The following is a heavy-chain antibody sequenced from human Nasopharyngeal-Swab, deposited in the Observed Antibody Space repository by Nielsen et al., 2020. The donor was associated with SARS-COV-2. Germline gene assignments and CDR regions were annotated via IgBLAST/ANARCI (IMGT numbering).Heavy chain of an antibody. CDR1: GGSISSYY. J-gene: IGHJ6*02. D-gene: IGHD2-2*01. V-gene: IGHV4-4*07. Sequence: GSLRLSCTVSGGSISSYYWSWIRQPAGKGLEWIGRIYTSGSTNYNPSLKSRVTMLVDTSKNQFSLKLSSVTAADTAVYYCAREGGYCSSTSCGEGYYYYYGMDVWGQGTTVTVSS. CDR3: AREGGYCSSTSCGEGYYYYYGMDV. CDR2: IYTSGST.